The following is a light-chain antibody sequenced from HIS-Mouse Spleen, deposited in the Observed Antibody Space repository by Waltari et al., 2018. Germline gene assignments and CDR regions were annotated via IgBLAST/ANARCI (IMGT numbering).Light chain of an antibody. CDR1: SSDVGSYNL. CDR2: EGS. V-gene: IGLV2-23*01. CDR3: CSYAGSSTWV. J-gene: IGLJ3*02. Sequence: QSALTQPASVSGSPGQSITLSCTGTSSDVGSYNLVSWYQQHPVKAPKLMIYEGSKRPSGVSNRFSGSKSGNTASLTISGLQAEDEADYYCCSYAGSSTWVFGGGTKLTVL.